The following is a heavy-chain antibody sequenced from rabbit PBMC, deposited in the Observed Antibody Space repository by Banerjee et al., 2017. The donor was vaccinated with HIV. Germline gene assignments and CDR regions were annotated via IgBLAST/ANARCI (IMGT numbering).Heavy chain of an antibody. CDR1: GFSFSSGYD. V-gene: IGHV1S45*01. CDR3: ARDLAGVIGWNFDL. Sequence: QEQLEESGGDLVKPGASLTLTCTASGFSFSSGYDMSWVRQAPGKGLEWIGYIYRSGSTYYASWAKGRFTISKTSSTTMTLQMTSLTAADTATYFCARDLAGVIGWNFDLWGPGTL. D-gene: IGHD4-1*01. J-gene: IGHJ4*01. CDR2: IYRSGST.